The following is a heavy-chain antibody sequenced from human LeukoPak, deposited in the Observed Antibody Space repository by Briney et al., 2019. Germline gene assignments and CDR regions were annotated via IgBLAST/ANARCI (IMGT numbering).Heavy chain of an antibody. CDR2: ISYDGSNK. CDR3: ARDSIPYVWGSYRNNWFDP. V-gene: IGHV3-30-3*01. CDR1: GFTFSSYA. D-gene: IGHD3-16*02. J-gene: IGHJ5*02. Sequence: GRSLRLSCAASGFTFSSYAMHWVRQAPGKGLEWVAVISYDGSNKYYADSVKGRFTISRDNSKNTLYLQMNSLRAEDTAVYYCARDSIPYVWGSYRNNWFDPWGQGTLVTVSP.